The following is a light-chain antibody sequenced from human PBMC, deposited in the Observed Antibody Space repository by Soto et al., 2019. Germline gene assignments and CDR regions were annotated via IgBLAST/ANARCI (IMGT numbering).Light chain of an antibody. V-gene: IGLV2-14*01. CDR3: SSYITTNSRV. J-gene: IGLJ1*01. Sequence: QSALAQPASVSGAPGQSITISCTGASRYIGNFNFVSSYQQHPGKAPKLLIYEVSHRTSGVSDRFCGAKAGNTASLTISGLRAEDEADYYCSSYITTNSRVSGTGTKVTVL. CDR1: SRYIGNFNF. CDR2: EVS.